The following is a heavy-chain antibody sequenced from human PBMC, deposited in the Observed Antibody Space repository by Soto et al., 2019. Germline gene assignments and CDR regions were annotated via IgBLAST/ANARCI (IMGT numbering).Heavy chain of an antibody. CDR2: ISGSGGST. CDR3: VRDRGYPDSFDV. J-gene: IGHJ3*01. V-gene: IGHV3-23*01. D-gene: IGHD3-10*01. Sequence: PGGSLRLSCAASGFTFSSYAMSWVRQAPGKGLEWVSAISGSGGSTYYADSVKGRFTISRDNSKNTLYLQMNGLRAEDTAVYFCVRDRGYPDSFDVWGRGTMVTVSS. CDR1: GFTFSSYA.